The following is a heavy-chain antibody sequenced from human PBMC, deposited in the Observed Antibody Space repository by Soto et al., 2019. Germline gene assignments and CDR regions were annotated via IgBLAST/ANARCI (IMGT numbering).Heavy chain of an antibody. CDR3: ARDKITGLFDY. CDR1: GASISGYH. D-gene: IGHD2-8*02. V-gene: IGHV4-34*01. CDR2: INHSGST. Sequence: PSETLSLTCTVSGASISGYHWSWIRQPPGTGLEWIGEINHSGSTNYNPSLKSRVTISVDTSKNQFSLKLTSVTAADTAVYYCARDKITGLFDYWGQGTLVTVSS. J-gene: IGHJ4*02.